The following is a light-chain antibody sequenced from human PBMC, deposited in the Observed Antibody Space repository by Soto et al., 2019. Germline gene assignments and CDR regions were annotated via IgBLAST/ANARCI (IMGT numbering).Light chain of an antibody. J-gene: IGLJ2*01. CDR2: EVS. CDR1: SSDVGGSNY. Sequence: QSALTQPPSASGSPGQPVTISCTGTSSDVGGSNYVSWYQQHPGKAPKAMIYEVSKRRSGVPDRCSGSKSGNTASLTVSGLQAKDEADYYCAAYAVNSGLLVGRGTKLTVL. V-gene: IGLV2-8*01. CDR3: AAYAVNSGLL.